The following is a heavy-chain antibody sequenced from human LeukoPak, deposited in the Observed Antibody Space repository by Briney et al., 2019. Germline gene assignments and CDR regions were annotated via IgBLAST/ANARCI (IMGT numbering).Heavy chain of an antibody. D-gene: IGHD2-21*01. J-gene: IGHJ3*02. CDR1: GFTFDDYA. Sequence: GGSLRLSCAASGFTFDDYAMHWVRHAPGKGLEWVSGISWNSGSIGYVDSVKGRFTISRDNAKNSLYLQMNSLRAEDMALYHCAKEALWDAFDIWGQGTMVTVSS. CDR3: AKEALWDAFDI. V-gene: IGHV3-9*03. CDR2: ISWNSGSI.